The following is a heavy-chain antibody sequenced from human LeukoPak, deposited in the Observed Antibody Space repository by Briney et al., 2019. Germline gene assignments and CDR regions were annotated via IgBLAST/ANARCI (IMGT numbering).Heavy chain of an antibody. CDR1: GFTFKNYA. CDR2: ISSSSRYI. CDR3: ARDPGEMATTRGY. V-gene: IGHV3-21*01. Sequence: GGSLRLSCAASGFTFKNYAMNWVRQTPGKGLEGVSSISSSSRYIYYEDSVTGRFTISRDNAQNSLYLQMNSLRDEDTAVYYCARDPGEMATTRGYWGPGTLVTVSS. J-gene: IGHJ4*01. D-gene: IGHD5-24*01.